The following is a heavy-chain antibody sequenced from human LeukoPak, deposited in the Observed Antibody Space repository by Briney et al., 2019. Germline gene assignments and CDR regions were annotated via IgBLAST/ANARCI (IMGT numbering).Heavy chain of an antibody. CDR2: ISGSGGST. Sequence: GGSLRLSCAASGFTFSSYAMSWVRQAPGKGLEWVSAISGSGGSTYYADSVKGRFTISRDNSKNTRYLQMDSLRAEDTAVYYCAKVYSYGSVYYFDYWGQGTLVTVSS. V-gene: IGHV3-23*01. J-gene: IGHJ4*02. D-gene: IGHD5-18*01. CDR1: GFTFSSYA. CDR3: AKVYSYGSVYYFDY.